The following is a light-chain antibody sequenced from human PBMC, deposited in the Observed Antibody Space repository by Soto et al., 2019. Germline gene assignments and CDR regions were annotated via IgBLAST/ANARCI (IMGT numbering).Light chain of an antibody. CDR1: SSNIGAGYD. Sequence: QSGLTQPPSVSGAPGQRVTISCTGISSNIGAGYDVHWYQQLPGTAPKLLIYGNSNRPSGVPDRFSGSKSGTSASLAITGLQAEDEADYYCQSYDSSLSGYVFGTGTKDTVL. V-gene: IGLV1-40*01. J-gene: IGLJ1*01. CDR2: GNS. CDR3: QSYDSSLSGYV.